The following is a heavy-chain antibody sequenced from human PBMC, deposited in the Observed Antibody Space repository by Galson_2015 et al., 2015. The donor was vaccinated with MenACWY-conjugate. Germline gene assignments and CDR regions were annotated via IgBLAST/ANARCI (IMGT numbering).Heavy chain of an antibody. V-gene: IGHV4-59*01. J-gene: IGHJ6*02. CDR1: GGSISSYH. D-gene: IGHD5-24*01. CDR2: INYSGST. CDR3: ASAAPIYTYYPFYYGMDV. Sequence: LTCTVSGGSISSYHWSWIRQPPGKGLEWIGYINYSGSTNYNPSLKSRVTISVDTSRNQFSLKLTSVTAADTAAYYCASAAPIYTYYPFYYGMDVWGQGTTVTVSS.